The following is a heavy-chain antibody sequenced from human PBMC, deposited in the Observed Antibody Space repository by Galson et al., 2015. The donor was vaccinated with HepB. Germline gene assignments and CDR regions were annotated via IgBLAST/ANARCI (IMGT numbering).Heavy chain of an antibody. D-gene: IGHD3-10*01. CDR1: GFTFSSYG. V-gene: IGHV3-30*02. CDR2: IRYDGSNK. CDR3: AKDRGVWFGELLRWPDDDY. Sequence: SLRLSCAASGFTFSSYGMHWVRQAPGKGLEWVAFIRYDGSNKYYADSVKGRFTISRDNSKNTLYLQMNSLRAEDTAVYYCAKDRGVWFGELLRWPDDDYWGQGTLVTVSS. J-gene: IGHJ4*02.